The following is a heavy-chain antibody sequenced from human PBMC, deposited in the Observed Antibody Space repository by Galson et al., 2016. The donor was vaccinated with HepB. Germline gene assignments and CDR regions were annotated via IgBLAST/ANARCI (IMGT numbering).Heavy chain of an antibody. CDR3: ARDLREALAGTGYYYYGLDI. D-gene: IGHD6-19*01. J-gene: IGHJ6*02. Sequence: CAISGDSVSSNSAAWNWIRQSPSRGLEWLGRTYYRSKWYNEYAVSVKSRITINPDTSKNQFSLQLNSVTPEDTAVYYCARDLREALAGTGYYYYGLDIWGQGTTVTVAS. CDR2: TYYRSKWYN. CDR1: GDSVSSNSAA. V-gene: IGHV6-1*01.